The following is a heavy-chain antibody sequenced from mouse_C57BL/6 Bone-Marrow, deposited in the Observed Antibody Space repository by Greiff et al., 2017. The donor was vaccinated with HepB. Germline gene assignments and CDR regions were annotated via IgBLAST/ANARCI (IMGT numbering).Heavy chain of an antibody. CDR2: IYPGSGST. CDR3: ARDIYYYGSKNY. J-gene: IGHJ2*01. Sequence: QVQLQQPWAELVKPGASVKMSCKASGYTFTSYWITWVKQRPGQGLEWIGDIYPGSGSTNYNEKFKSKATLTVDTSSSTAYMQLSSLTSEDSAVYYCARDIYYYGSKNYWGQGTTLTVSS. D-gene: IGHD1-1*01. V-gene: IGHV1-55*01. CDR1: GYTFTSYW.